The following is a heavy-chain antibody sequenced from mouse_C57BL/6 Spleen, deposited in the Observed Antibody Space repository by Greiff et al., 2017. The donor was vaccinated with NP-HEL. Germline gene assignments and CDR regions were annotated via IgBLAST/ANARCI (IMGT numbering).Heavy chain of an antibody. Sequence: EVQLQQSGPELVKPGASVKISCKASGYSFTGYYMNWVKQSPEKSLEWIGEINPSTGGTTYNQKFKAKATLTVDKSSSTAYMQLKSLTSEDSAVYYCARKPPSCYFDYWGQGTTLTVSS. CDR2: INPSTGGT. J-gene: IGHJ2*01. V-gene: IGHV1-42*01. CDR1: GYSFTGYY. CDR3: ARKPPSCYFDY.